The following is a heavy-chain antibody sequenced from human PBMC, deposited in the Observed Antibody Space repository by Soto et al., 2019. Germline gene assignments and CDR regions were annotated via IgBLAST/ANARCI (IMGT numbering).Heavy chain of an antibody. CDR1: GVSISNYY. Sequence: SETLSLTCTVSGVSISNYYWSWIRQPPGKGLEWIGYIYYSGSTNYNPSLKSRVTISVDTSKNQFSLKLSSVTAADTAVYYCARLNPYYYYMDVWGKGTTVTVSS. V-gene: IGHV4-59*08. J-gene: IGHJ6*03. CDR3: ARLNPYYYYMDV. CDR2: IYYSGST.